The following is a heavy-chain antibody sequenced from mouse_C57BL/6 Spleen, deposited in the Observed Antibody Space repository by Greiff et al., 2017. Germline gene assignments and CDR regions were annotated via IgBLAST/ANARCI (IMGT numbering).Heavy chain of an antibody. CDR3: AREDYYGSSYVY. V-gene: IGHV1-20*01. CDR2: INPYNGDT. D-gene: IGHD1-1*01. Sequence: EVKLVESGPELVKPGDSVKISCKASGYSFTGYFMNWVMQSHGKSLERIGRINPYNGDTFYNQKFKGKATLTVDKSSSTAHMELRSLTSEDSAVYYCAREDYYGSSYVYWGQGTTLTVSS. CDR1: GYSFTGYF. J-gene: IGHJ2*01.